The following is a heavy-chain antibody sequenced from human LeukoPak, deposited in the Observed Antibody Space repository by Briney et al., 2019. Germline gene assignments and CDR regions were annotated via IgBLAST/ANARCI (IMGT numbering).Heavy chain of an antibody. D-gene: IGHD1-7*01. CDR2: ISDGGGRI. CDR3: AKFRGGSRENYHFDY. Sequence: GGSLRLCCVASGFTFSSYAMTWVRQAPGKGLEWVSGISDGGGRIYYADSVRGRFTISRDNSKNTLYLQMNSLRAEDTAVYYCAKFRGGSRENYHFDYWGQGTLVTVSS. V-gene: IGHV3-23*01. CDR1: GFTFSSYA. J-gene: IGHJ4*02.